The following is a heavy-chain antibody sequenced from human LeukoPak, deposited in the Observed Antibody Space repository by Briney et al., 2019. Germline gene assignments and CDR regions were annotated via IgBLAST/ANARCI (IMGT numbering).Heavy chain of an antibody. V-gene: IGHV3-33*01. CDR3: ARDLLGYCSSTSCYLGY. J-gene: IGHJ4*02. Sequence: GGSLRLSCAASGFTFSSYGMHWVRQAPGKGQEWVAVIWYDGSNKYYADSVKGRFTISRDNSKNTLYLQMNSLRAEDTAVYYCARDLLGYCSSTSCYLGYWGQGTLVTVSS. CDR1: GFTFSSYG. D-gene: IGHD2-2*01. CDR2: IWYDGSNK.